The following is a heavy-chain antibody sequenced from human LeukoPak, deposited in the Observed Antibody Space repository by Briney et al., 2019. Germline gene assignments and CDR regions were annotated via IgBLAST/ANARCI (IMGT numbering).Heavy chain of an antibody. D-gene: IGHD2-2*02. Sequence: PSETLSLTCAFCGYSISSGYYWGWIRQPPGKWLEWIGSIYHSGSNYYNPSLKSRVNISGGTSKNQFSLKLRSVTAADTAVYYCARNRVGVVVPAAIGYWGQGTLVTVSS. CDR3: ARNRVGVVVPAAIGY. V-gene: IGHV4-38-2*01. CDR2: IYHSGSN. J-gene: IGHJ4*02. CDR1: GYSISSGYY.